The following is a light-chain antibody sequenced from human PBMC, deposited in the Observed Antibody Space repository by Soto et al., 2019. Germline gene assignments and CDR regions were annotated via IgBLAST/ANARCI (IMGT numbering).Light chain of an antibody. CDR2: GAS. CDR1: QSISRN. Sequence: DIQMTQSPSSLSASVGDRVTITCRASQSISRNLNWYQQKPGTAPKLLMFGASTLQSGVPSRFSGSGSGTEFTLTISSLQPDDFATYYCQQYNSYSWTFGQGTKVDIK. CDR3: QQYNSYSWT. J-gene: IGKJ1*01. V-gene: IGKV1-5*01.